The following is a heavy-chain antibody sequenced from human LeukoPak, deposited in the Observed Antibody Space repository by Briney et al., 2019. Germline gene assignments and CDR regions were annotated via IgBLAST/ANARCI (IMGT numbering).Heavy chain of an antibody. Sequence: SETLSLTCTVSGGSISSSSYYWGWIRQPPGKGLEWIGSIYYSGSTYYNPSLKSRVTMSVDTSKNQFSLKLSSVTAADTAVYYCARGRQQGRDFDYWGQGTLVTVSS. V-gene: IGHV4-39*07. J-gene: IGHJ4*02. CDR2: IYYSGST. D-gene: IGHD6-13*01. CDR3: ARGRQQGRDFDY. CDR1: GGSISSSSYY.